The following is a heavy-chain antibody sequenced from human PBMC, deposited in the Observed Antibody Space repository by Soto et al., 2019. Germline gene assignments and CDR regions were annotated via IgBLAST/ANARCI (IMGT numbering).Heavy chain of an antibody. Sequence: QVQLVESGGGVVQPGRSLRLSCVASGFSSSNYFMHWVRQAPGKGPEWVAAISYDGSNKHYLDAVKGRFTISRDNSKNTLYLQMNSLRGEDTAVYSCVRGDPYYGMDVWGQGTTVTVSS. CDR3: VRGDPYYGMDV. CDR1: GFSSSNYF. V-gene: IGHV3-30*03. J-gene: IGHJ6*02. CDR2: ISYDGSNK. D-gene: IGHD2-21*02.